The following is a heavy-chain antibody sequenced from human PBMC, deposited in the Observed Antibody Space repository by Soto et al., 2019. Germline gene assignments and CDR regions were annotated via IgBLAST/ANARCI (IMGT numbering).Heavy chain of an antibody. Sequence: EMQLQESGPGLVKPSGTLSLVCTVSGVSVSSDNWWSWVRQTPGKGLEWVSFISTSGGYKYYADSVRGRFTISRDNAKKSVYLEMNSLTADDTAVYYCAGERSALPGARDAMDVWGQGTTVTVSS. CDR1: GVSVSSDN. D-gene: IGHD1-26*01. J-gene: IGHJ6*02. CDR2: ISTSGGYK. V-gene: IGHV3-21*01. CDR3: AGERSALPGARDAMDV.